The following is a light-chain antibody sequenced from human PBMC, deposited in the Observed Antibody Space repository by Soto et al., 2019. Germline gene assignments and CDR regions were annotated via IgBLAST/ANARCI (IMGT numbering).Light chain of an antibody. Sequence: QSVLTQPASVSGSPGQSITISCTGTSSDVGAYNFVSWYQQHPDKAPKLMIYEVSNRPSGVSNRFSGSKSGNTASLTISGLQSEDEADYYCSSYSRSSTLWVFGGGTKLTVL. CDR3: SSYSRSSTLWV. CDR2: EVS. V-gene: IGLV2-14*01. J-gene: IGLJ3*02. CDR1: SSDVGAYNF.